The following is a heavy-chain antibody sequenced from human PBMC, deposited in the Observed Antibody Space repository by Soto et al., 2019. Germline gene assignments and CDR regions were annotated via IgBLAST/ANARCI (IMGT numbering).Heavy chain of an antibody. CDR1: GIAFSRYW. D-gene: IGHD5-12*01. CDR3: ARESSGYSSYFDY. V-gene: IGHV3-74*01. J-gene: IGHJ4*02. Sequence: EVQLVEAGGGLVQPGGSLRLSCAGSGIAFSRYWIHWVRQAPGKGLVWVSRISSDGSSTTYADSVKGRFTLSRDNAKNTLYLHMNSLRAEDTAVYYCARESSGYSSYFDYWGQGTLVTVSS. CDR2: ISSDGSST.